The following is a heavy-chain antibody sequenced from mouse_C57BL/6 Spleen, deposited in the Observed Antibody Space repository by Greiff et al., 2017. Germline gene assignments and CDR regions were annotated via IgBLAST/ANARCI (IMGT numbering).Heavy chain of an antibody. CDR3: ARRKSDVQCYAMDY. V-gene: IGHV1-80*01. J-gene: IGHJ4*01. D-gene: IGHD1-3*01. Sequence: QVQLQQSGAELVKPGASVKISCKASGYAFSSYWMNWVKQRPGQGLEWIGQIYPGDGDTNYNGKFKGKATLTADKSSSTAYMQLSSLTSEDSAVYFCARRKSDVQCYAMDYWGQGTSVTVSS. CDR2: IYPGDGDT. CDR1: GYAFSSYW.